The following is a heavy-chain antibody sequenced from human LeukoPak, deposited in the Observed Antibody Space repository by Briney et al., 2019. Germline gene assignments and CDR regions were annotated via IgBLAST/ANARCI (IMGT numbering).Heavy chain of an antibody. V-gene: IGHV4-59*01. CDR1: GGSISPYY. CDR3: AKSSGWYLGDWFDP. J-gene: IGHJ5*02. Sequence: SETLSLTCAVSGGSISPYYWSWIRQPPGKGLEWIGYIYYSGSTNYNPSLKSRVTISVDTSKNQFSLKLSSVTAADTAVYYCAKSSGWYLGDWFDPWGQGTLVTVSS. D-gene: IGHD6-19*01. CDR2: IYYSGST.